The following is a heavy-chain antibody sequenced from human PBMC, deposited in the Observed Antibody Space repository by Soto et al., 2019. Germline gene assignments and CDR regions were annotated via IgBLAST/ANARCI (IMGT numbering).Heavy chain of an antibody. V-gene: IGHV3-7*01. J-gene: IGHJ4*02. CDR1: GFTLSSYW. CDR3: VGDGSTGWHFDS. Sequence: GGSLRLSCEASGFTLSSYWMSWIRQAPGKGLEWVANTRQDGGQSYLVDSVQGRFTISRDNAKNSVYLQMNSLRAEDTAVYYCVGDGSTGWHFDSWGQGTLVTVSS. CDR2: TRQDGGQS. D-gene: IGHD6-19*01.